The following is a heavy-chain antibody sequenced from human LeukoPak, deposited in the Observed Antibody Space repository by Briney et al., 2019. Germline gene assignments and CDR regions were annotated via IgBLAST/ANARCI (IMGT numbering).Heavy chain of an antibody. J-gene: IGHJ4*02. CDR3: ARVVYDSSGYYSYFFDY. CDR1: GGSISDRGYS. D-gene: IGHD3-22*01. CDR2: IFYSGST. Sequence: PSVTVSLTCTVSGGSISDRGYSWSWIRQHPGKGLAWIGYIFYSGSTYYNPSLKGRLTISVDTSKNQFSLKLSSVTAADTAVYYCARVVYDSSGYYSYFFDYWGQGTLVTVSS. V-gene: IGHV4-31*03.